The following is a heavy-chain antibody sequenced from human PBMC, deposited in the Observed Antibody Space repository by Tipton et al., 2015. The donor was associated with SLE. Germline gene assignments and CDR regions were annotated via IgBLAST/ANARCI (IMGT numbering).Heavy chain of an antibody. CDR2: IYHSGST. J-gene: IGHJ6*03. D-gene: IGHD4-11*01. CDR3: ARECDYSDSYYYYYYMVV. V-gene: IGHV4-39*02. Sequence: GLVKPSETLSLTCTVSGGSISSRSHYWGWIRQPPGKGLEWIGEIYHSGSTNYNPSLKSRVTMSLDTSKNHFSLKLSSVTAADTAVYYCARECDYSDSYYYYYYMVVWSKEATVTVSS. CDR1: GGSISSRSHY.